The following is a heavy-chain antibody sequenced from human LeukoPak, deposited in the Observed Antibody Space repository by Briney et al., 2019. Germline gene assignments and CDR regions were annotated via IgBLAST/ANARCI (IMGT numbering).Heavy chain of an antibody. D-gene: IGHD5-12*01. J-gene: IGHJ4*02. CDR3: ARDVQVATIYPLDY. Sequence: GGSLRLSCAASGFTFSSYSMNWVRQAPGKGLEWVSSISSSSSYIYYADSVKGRFTISRDNAKNSLYLQMNSLRADDTAVYYCARDVQVATIYPLDYWGQGTLVTVFS. CDR2: ISSSSSYI. CDR1: GFTFSSYS. V-gene: IGHV3-21*01.